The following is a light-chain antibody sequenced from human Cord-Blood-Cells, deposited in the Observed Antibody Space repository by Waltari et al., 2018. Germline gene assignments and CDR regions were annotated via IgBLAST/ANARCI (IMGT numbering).Light chain of an antibody. CDR1: QSVSSSY. CDR3: QQYGSPSIT. CDR2: GAS. V-gene: IGKV3-20*01. Sequence: EIVLTQSPGTLSLSPGERATLSCRASQSVSSSYLAWYQQKPGQAPRLLIYGASSRATGIPDRFSGSWSGTDFTLTISRLEPEDFAVYYCQQYGSPSITFGQGTRLEIK. J-gene: IGKJ5*01.